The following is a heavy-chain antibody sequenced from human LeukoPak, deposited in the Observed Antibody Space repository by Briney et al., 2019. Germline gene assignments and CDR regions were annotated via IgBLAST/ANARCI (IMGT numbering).Heavy chain of an antibody. Sequence: ASVKVSCKAFGYTFTNNWMHWVRQAPGQGPEWMGLISPTGGSTAYAQKFQGRVTLTRDMSTSTDYLELSSLRSEDTAVYYCARSLVVRGTPVGYWGQGTLVTVSS. CDR2: ISPTGGST. J-gene: IGHJ4*02. CDR1: GYTFTNNW. D-gene: IGHD3-10*01. V-gene: IGHV1-46*01. CDR3: ARSLVVRGTPVGY.